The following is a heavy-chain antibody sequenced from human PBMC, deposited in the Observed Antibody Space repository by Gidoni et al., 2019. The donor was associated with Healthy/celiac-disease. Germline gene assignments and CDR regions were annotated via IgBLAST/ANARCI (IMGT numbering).Heavy chain of an antibody. J-gene: IGHJ6*03. V-gene: IGHV3-23*01. CDR3: ATLPDDFWSGYYWNYYYYMDV. CDR1: GFNFSSYS. CDR2: MSGSGGST. D-gene: IGHD3-3*01. Sequence: EVQLLESGGGLVQPGVSLRLSWAASGFNFSSYSMSWVRQATGKGMEWVSGMSGSGGSTYYADSVKGRFNISRENSKKTLYLQRNSLRAEDTAVYYCATLPDDFWSGYYWNYYYYMDVWGKGTTVTVSS.